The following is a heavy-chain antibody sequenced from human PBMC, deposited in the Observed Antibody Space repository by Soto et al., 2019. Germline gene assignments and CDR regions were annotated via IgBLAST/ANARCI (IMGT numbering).Heavy chain of an antibody. V-gene: IGHV3-13*01. J-gene: IGHJ3*02. Sequence: GGSLRLSCAASGFTFNSYDMHWVRPATGKGLEWVSAIGTAGDTYYPGSVKGRFTISRENAKNSLYLQMNSLRAGDTAVYYCARGLLGVVAGIVAFDIWGQGTMVTVSS. D-gene: IGHD6-19*01. CDR1: GFTFNSYD. CDR2: IGTAGDT. CDR3: ARGLLGVVAGIVAFDI.